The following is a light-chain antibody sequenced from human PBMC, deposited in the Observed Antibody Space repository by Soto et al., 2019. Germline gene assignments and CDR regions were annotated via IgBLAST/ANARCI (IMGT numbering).Light chain of an antibody. CDR1: SSDVGGYNY. Sequence: QPAYVSGSPGQSITISCTGTSSDVGGYNYVSWYQQHPGKAPKLMIYEVSNRPSGVSNRFSGSKSGNTASLTISGLQAEDEADYYCSSYTSSSTLVFGGGTKLTVL. CDR3: SSYTSSSTLV. V-gene: IGLV2-14*01. CDR2: EVS. J-gene: IGLJ2*01.